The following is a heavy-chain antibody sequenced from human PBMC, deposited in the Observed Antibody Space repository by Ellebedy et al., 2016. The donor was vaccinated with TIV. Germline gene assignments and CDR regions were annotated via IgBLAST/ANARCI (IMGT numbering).Heavy chain of an antibody. Sequence: PGGSLRLSCAASGFTFSSYGMHWVRQTQGKGMEGISLISWGGTQTLYADCVRGRFTVYRDNSKNSLYLQMDSLKNEDTAFFYCAKDVRTLRLNDAFDLWGHGTLVTVSS. D-gene: IGHD3/OR15-3a*01. CDR3: AKDVRTLRLNDAFDL. V-gene: IGHV3-43*01. CDR1: GFTFSSYG. CDR2: ISWGGTQT. J-gene: IGHJ3*01.